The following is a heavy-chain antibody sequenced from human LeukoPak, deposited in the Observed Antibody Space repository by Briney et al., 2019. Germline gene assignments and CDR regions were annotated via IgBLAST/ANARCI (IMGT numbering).Heavy chain of an antibody. J-gene: IGHJ3*02. CDR1: GGSISISSDY. V-gene: IGHV4-39*01. Sequence: PSETLSLPCTVSGGSISISSDYWGWIRQPPGKGLEWIGSIYYSGSTYYNPSLKSRVTISVDTSKNQFSLKLSSVTAADTAVYYCARRVNGDAFDIWGQGTMVTVSS. CDR3: ARRVNGDAFDI. D-gene: IGHD4-23*01. CDR2: IYYSGST.